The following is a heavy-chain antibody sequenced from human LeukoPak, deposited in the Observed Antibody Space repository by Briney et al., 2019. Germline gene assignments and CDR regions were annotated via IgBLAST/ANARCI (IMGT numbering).Heavy chain of an antibody. D-gene: IGHD3-10*01. J-gene: IGHJ4*02. CDR2: IYHSGST. CDR1: GYSISSGYY. Sequence: PSETLSLTCAVSGYSISSGYYWGWIRQPPGKGLEWIGSIYHSGSTYYNPSLKSRVTISVDTSKNQFSLKLSSVTAADTAVYYCARRLWFGEFYFDYWGQGTLVTVSS. V-gene: IGHV4-38-2*01. CDR3: ARRLWFGEFYFDY.